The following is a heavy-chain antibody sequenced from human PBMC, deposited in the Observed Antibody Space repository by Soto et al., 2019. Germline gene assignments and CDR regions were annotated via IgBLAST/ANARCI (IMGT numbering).Heavy chain of an antibody. D-gene: IGHD2-2*01. CDR2: VYYSGSS. Sequence: SETLPVTCTVSGDSISGGASFWSWIRQPPGKGLEWIANVYYSGSSYYNPSLKSRLTISVDTTKNQFSLQLKSMTAADTAVYYWAKRSCTSSTGYFNGWVEPWGQCTLVTV. V-gene: IGHV4-30-4*03. J-gene: IGHJ5*02. CDR1: GDSISGGASF. CDR3: AKRSCTSSTGYFNGWVEP.